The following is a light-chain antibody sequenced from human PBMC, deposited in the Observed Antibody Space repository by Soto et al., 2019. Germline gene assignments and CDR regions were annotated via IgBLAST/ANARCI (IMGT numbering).Light chain of an antibody. CDR2: AAS. Sequence: EIGVTQSPGTLSLSPWERATLSCRASHSVRSIYLAWYQQKPGQAPRLLIYAASSSATAIPDRFSVRGSGTEFTLTSSILVREGVGVYYCQQYVSSSPGFPLGPGTDEDI. V-gene: IGKV3-20*01. CDR1: HSVRSIY. CDR3: QQYVSSSPGFP. J-gene: IGKJ3*01.